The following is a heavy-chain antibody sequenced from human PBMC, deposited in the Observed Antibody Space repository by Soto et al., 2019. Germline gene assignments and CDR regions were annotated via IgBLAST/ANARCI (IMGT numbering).Heavy chain of an antibody. CDR1: GGTFSNYA. D-gene: IGHD1-26*01. Sequence: QVQLVQSGAEVKKPGSSVKVSCKASGGTFSNYAISWVRQAPGQGLEWMGGIIPMFGTPNYAQRFQGRVTSTADKFTSTASMEVRNLKSDDTAVYYCARGWETVGATTPFAYWGQGTLVTVSS. CDR3: ARGWETVGATTPFAY. V-gene: IGHV1-69*06. CDR2: IIPMFGTP. J-gene: IGHJ4*02.